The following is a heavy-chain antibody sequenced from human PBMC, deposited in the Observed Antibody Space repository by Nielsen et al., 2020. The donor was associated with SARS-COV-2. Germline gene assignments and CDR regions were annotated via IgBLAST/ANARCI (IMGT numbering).Heavy chain of an antibody. CDR1: GFTFSNFW. J-gene: IGHJ4*02. CDR2: INQDGSEK. V-gene: IGHV3-7*04. CDR3: AKDYTSSRLRYYFDY. D-gene: IGHD2-2*02. Sequence: GGSLRLSCAASGFTFSNFWMSWVRQAPGKGLEWVANINQDGSEKYYVDSVKGRFTISRDNADNSFYLQMNSLRAEDTAVYYCAKDYTSSRLRYYFDYWGQGTLVTVSS.